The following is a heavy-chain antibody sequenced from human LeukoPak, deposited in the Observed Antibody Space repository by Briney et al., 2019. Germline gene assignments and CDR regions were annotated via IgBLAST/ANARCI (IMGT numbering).Heavy chain of an antibody. D-gene: IGHD3-10*02. V-gene: IGHV3-48*02. CDR1: GFTFSSYG. CDR3: ARVFGSDDHFDY. J-gene: IGHJ4*02. Sequence: PGGSLRLSCAASGFTFSSYGMNWVRQAPGKGLEWVSYISRGGDTIYYADSVKGRFTISRDNAQNSLYLQMNSLRDEDTAVYYCARVFGSDDHFDYWGQGTLVTVSS. CDR2: ISRGGDTI.